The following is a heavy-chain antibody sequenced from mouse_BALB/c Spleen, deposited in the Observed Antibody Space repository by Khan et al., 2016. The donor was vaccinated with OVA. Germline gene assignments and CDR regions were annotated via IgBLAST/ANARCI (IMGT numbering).Heavy chain of an antibody. J-gene: IGHJ2*01. CDR1: GYTFTSYW. V-gene: IGHV1-7*01. CDR2: INPSTGYT. D-gene: IGHD4-1*01. CDR3: ARSNWPYYFDY. Sequence: QVQLQQSGAELAKPGASVKMSCKASGYTFTSYWMHWVKQRPGQGLEWIGYINPSTGYTEYNQKFKDKATLTADKSSSTAYMQLSSLTSEDSAVYYCARSNWPYYFDYWGQGTTLTVSS.